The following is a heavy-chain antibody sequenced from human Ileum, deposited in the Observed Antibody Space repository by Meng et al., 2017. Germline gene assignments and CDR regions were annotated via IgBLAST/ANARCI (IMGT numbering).Heavy chain of an antibody. CDR1: GDSVSGKSGA. J-gene: IGHJ4*02. CDR3: ARGWAAAGFDY. V-gene: IGHV6-1*01. D-gene: IGHD6-13*01. Sequence: QLQQSGTGLVKPSPTLSLTCALSGDSVSGKSGAWNWIRQSPSRGLECLGRTYYKSKWYNEYAESVKSRITISPDTSKNQFSPQLNSVTPEDTAVYYCARGWAAAGFDYWGQGTLVTVSS. CDR2: TYYKSKWYN.